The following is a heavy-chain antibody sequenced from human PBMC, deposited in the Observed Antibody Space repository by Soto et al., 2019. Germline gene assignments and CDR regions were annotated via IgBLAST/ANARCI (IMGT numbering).Heavy chain of an antibody. CDR2: IYHSGST. CDR1: GGSISSSNW. D-gene: IGHD3-22*01. Sequence: QVQLQESGPGLVKPSGTLSLTCAVSGGSISSSNWWSWVRQPPGQGLEWIGAIYHSGSTNYNPSLKSRVTISVDKSKNQFSLKLSSVTAADTAVYYCAGGGYYDSSGAPNDAFDIWGQGTMVTVSS. V-gene: IGHV4-4*02. CDR3: AGGGYYDSSGAPNDAFDI. J-gene: IGHJ3*02.